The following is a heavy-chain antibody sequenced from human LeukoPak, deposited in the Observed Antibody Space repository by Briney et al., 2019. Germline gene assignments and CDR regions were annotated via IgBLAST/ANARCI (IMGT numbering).Heavy chain of an antibody. CDR2: ISSSGST. V-gene: IGHV4-4*07. D-gene: IGHD3-22*01. CDR3: ARGPYSYDSSGAFDI. CDR1: GGSISSYY. J-gene: IGHJ3*02. Sequence: PSETLSLTCTFSGGSISSYYWSWIRQPAGKGLEWIGRISSSGSTNYNPSLKSRVTISVDMSKNQFSLKLSSVTAADTAVYFCARGPYSYDSSGAFDIWGQGTMVTVSS.